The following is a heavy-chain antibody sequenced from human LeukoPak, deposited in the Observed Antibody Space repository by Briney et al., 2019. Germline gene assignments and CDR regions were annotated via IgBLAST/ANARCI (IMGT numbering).Heavy chain of an antibody. Sequence: TGGSLRLSCAASGFTFSSYAMHWVRQAPGKGLEWVAVISYDGSNKYYADSVKGRFTISRDNSKNTLYLQMTSLRAEDTAVYYCARALYDSSGYCLDYWGQGTLVTVSS. D-gene: IGHD3-22*01. CDR2: ISYDGSNK. J-gene: IGHJ4*02. V-gene: IGHV3-30*04. CDR3: ARALYDSSGYCLDY. CDR1: GFTFSSYA.